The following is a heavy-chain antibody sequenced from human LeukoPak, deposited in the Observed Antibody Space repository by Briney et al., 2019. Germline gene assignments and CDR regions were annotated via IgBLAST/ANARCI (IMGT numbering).Heavy chain of an antibody. CDR3: RWELPSNDY. V-gene: IGHV3-48*03. CDR2: ISSSGSTI. J-gene: IGHJ4*02. Sequence: GGSLRLSCAASGFTFSSYEMNWVRQAPGKGLEWVSYISSSGSTIYYADSVKGRFTISRDNAKNSLYLQMNSLRAEDTAVYYCRWELPSNDYWGQGTLVTVSS. CDR1: GFTFSSYE. D-gene: IGHD1-26*01.